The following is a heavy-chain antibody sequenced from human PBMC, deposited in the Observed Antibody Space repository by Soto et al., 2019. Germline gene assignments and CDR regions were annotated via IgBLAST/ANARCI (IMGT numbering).Heavy chain of an antibody. CDR2: ISHDGSQK. CDR1: EFTFSSHA. J-gene: IGHJ4*02. V-gene: IGHV3-30-3*01. CDR3: ATLGVGGMTTVVTADY. Sequence: QVQLVESGGGVVPPGTSLGLSCADSEFTFSSHAMHWVRRAPGKGLAWVALISHDGSQKHYADSVKGRFTISRDNSKNTLYLQMNSLRAEDTAVYYCATLGVGGMTTVVTADYWGQGTLVTVSS. D-gene: IGHD4-17*01.